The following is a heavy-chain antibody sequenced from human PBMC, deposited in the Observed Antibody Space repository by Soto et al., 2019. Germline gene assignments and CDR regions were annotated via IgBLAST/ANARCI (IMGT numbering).Heavy chain of an antibody. CDR1: GGSLSRYY. Sequence: SETLSLTCIVSGGSLSRYYWTWIRQPAGKGLEWIGRISTSGSTNYNPSLKSRVTMSVDTSKSQFSLKLSSVAAADTAVYYCAAYSSTLGTFDIWGQGTKVTVSS. V-gene: IGHV4-4*07. D-gene: IGHD6-13*01. J-gene: IGHJ3*02. CDR2: ISTSGST. CDR3: AAYSSTLGTFDI.